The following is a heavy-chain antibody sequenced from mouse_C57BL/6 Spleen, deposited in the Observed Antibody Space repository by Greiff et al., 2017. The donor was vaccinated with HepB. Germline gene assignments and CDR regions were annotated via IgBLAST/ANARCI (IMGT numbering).Heavy chain of an antibody. CDR3: AREGYGYDVPAMDY. J-gene: IGHJ4*01. V-gene: IGHV1-20*01. D-gene: IGHD2-2*01. CDR2: INPYNGDT. Sequence: EVQLQQSGPELVKPGDSVKISCKASGYSFTGYFMNWVMQSHGKSLEWIGRINPYNGDTFYNQKFKGKATLTVDKSSSTAHMELRSLTSEDSAVYYCAREGYGYDVPAMDYWGQGTSVTVSS. CDR1: GYSFTGYF.